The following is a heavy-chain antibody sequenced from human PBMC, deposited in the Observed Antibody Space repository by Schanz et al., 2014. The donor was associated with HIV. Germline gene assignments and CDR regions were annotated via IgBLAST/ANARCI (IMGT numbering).Heavy chain of an antibody. Sequence: EVQVVESGGGLVQPGGSLRLSCTTSGFIFSDHFMGWVRQAPGKGLEWVARSRVKSDSYATEYAASVTGRFTISRDDSKNSVYLQMNSLNIEDTAVYYCAKADEIRHFDWYHPPFDSWGQGTLVTVSS. D-gene: IGHD3-9*01. CDR3: AKADEIRHFDWYHPPFDS. CDR2: SRVKSDSYAT. CDR1: GFIFSDHF. J-gene: IGHJ4*02. V-gene: IGHV3-72*01.